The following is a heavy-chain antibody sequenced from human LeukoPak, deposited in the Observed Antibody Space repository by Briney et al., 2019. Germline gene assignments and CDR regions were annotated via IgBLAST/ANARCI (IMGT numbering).Heavy chain of an antibody. V-gene: IGHV4-34*01. CDR3: ARKVQYYDYWSGYYTGIGHRLAFDY. J-gene: IGHJ4*02. D-gene: IGHD3-3*01. Sequence: PSETLSLTCAVYGGSFSGYYWSWIRQPPGKGLEWIGEINHSGSTNYNPSLKSRVTISVDTSKNQFSLKLSSVAAPDTAVYYCARKVQYYDYWSGYYTGIGHRLAFDYWGQGTLVTVSS. CDR2: INHSGST. CDR1: GGSFSGYY.